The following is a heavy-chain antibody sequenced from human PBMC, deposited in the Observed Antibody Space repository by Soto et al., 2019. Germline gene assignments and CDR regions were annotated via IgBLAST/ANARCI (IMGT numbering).Heavy chain of an antibody. CDR3: ARDAGPNLGELSLTANWFDP. D-gene: IGHD3-16*02. CDR2: IIPILGIA. J-gene: IGHJ5*02. CDR1: GGTFSSYT. Sequence: QVQLVQSGAEVKKPGSSVKVSCKASGGTFSSYTISWVRQAPGQGLEWMGRIIPILGIANYAQKFQGRVTITADKSTSTAYMELSSLRSEDTAVYYCARDAGPNLGELSLTANWFDPWGQGTLVTVSS. V-gene: IGHV1-69*08.